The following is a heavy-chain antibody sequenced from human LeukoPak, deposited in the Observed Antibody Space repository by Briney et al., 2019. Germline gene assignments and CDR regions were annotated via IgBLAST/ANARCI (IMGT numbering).Heavy chain of an antibody. V-gene: IGHV1-2*02. J-gene: IGHJ4*02. CDR1: GYTFTGYY. CDR2: INPNSGGT. D-gene: IGHD2-15*01. Sequence: ASVKVSCKASGYTFTGYYMHRVRQAPGQGLEWMGWINPNSGGTNYAQKFQGRVTMTRDTSISTAYMELSRLRSDDTAVYYCARPYCSGGSCYGKYYFDYWGQGTLVTVSS. CDR3: ARPYCSGGSCYGKYYFDY.